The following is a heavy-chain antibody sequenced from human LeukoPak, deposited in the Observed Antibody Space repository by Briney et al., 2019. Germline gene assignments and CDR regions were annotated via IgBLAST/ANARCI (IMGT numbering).Heavy chain of an antibody. CDR2: IRQDGSSK. D-gene: IGHD2/OR15-2a*01. Sequence: GGSLRLSCAASGFTFSTSWMTWVRQAPEKGLEWVANIRQDGSSKYYVDSVKGRFTISRDNAKNSLYLQMNSLRVEDTAVYYCARDVSYFDYWGQGALVTVSS. CDR1: GFTFSTSW. V-gene: IGHV3-7*01. CDR3: ARDVSYFDY. J-gene: IGHJ4*02.